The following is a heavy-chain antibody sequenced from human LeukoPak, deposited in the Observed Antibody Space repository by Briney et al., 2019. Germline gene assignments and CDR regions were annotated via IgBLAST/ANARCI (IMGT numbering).Heavy chain of an antibody. D-gene: IGHD3-3*01. CDR1: GGSISSYY. CDR2: IYTSGST. Sequence: PSGTLSLTCTVSGGSISSYYWSWIRQPAGKGLEWIGRIYTSGSTNYNPSLKSRVTISVDTSKNQFSLKLSSVTAADTAVYYCARDAYDFWSGYVAFDIWGQGTMVTVSS. CDR3: ARDAYDFWSGYVAFDI. J-gene: IGHJ3*02. V-gene: IGHV4-4*07.